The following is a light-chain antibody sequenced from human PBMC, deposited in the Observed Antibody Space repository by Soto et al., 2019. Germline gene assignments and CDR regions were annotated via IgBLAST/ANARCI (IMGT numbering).Light chain of an antibody. CDR1: QGISSY. V-gene: IGKV1-39*01. Sequence: DIQLTQSPPSLSASVGDRVTITCRASQGISSYLAWYQQKPGKAPKLLIYAASTLQSGVPSRFSGSGSGTDFTLTISSLQPEDFATYYCQQSYSSPITFGQGTRLEIK. J-gene: IGKJ5*01. CDR3: QQSYSSPIT. CDR2: AAS.